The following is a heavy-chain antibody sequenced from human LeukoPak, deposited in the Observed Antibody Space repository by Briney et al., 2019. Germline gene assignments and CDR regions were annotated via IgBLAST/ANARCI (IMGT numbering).Heavy chain of an antibody. CDR2: ISHSGNT. D-gene: IGHD3-9*01. CDR3: ASSSYYDILTGYFPYYFDY. J-gene: IGHJ4*02. Sequence: TPSETLSLTCAVSGDSISSGAYSWSWIRQPPGKGPEWIGYISHSGNTYYNPSLKSRVTMSVDRSNNQFSLKLSSVTAADTAVYYCASSSYYDILTGYFPYYFDYWGQGTLVTVSS. V-gene: IGHV4-30-2*01. CDR1: GDSISSGAYS.